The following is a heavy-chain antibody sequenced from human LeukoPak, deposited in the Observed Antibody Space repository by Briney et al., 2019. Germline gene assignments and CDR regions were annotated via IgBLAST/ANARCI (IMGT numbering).Heavy chain of an antibody. J-gene: IGHJ4*02. CDR1: GDSISSYY. Sequence: SETLSLTCTVSGDSISSYYWSWFRQPPGKGLEWIGGRFPSGSIEYSLESRVTISVDTSKYQVSLKLSSVTAADTAVYYCAREGYGSFGYYLDSWGQGTLVTVSS. D-gene: IGHD3-22*01. V-gene: IGHV4-4*09. CDR2: RFPSGSI. CDR3: AREGYGSFGYYLDS.